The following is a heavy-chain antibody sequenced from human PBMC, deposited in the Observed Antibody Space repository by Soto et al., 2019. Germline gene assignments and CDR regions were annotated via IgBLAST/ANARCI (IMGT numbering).Heavy chain of an antibody. CDR2: IYWAGDL. J-gene: IGHJ4*02. CDR1: GFSLNVNGVG. V-gene: IGHV2-5*02. Sequence: SGPTLVNPTQTLTLTCNFSGFSLNVNGVGVGWIRQPPGKALEWLALIYWAGDLRYSPALKSRLTITQDPSKDQVVLTMTNMDPTDSGTYYCANGYVQLLSTLHYFDSWGQGIRVTVTS. CDR3: ANGYVQLLSTLHYFDS. D-gene: IGHD5-12*01.